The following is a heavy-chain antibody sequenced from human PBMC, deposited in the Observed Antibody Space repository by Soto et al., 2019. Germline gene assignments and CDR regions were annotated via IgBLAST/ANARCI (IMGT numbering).Heavy chain of an antibody. CDR1: GGTFSSYA. J-gene: IGHJ6*02. D-gene: IGHD2-2*01. CDR3: ARALLSDLDIVVVPAAYYYYYGMDV. Sequence: QVQLVQSGAEVKKPGSSVKVSCKASGGTFSSYAISWVRQAPGQGLEWMGGVIPIVGTANYAQKFQGRVTITADESTSTAYMELSSLRSEDTAVYDCARALLSDLDIVVVPAAYYYYYGMDVWGQGTTVTVSS. V-gene: IGHV1-69*01. CDR2: VIPIVGTA.